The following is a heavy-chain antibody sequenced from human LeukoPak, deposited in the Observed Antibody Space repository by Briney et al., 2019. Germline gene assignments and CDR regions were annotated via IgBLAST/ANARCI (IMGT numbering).Heavy chain of an antibody. Sequence: PSETLSLTCTVSGVSISSYYWSWIRQPAGKGLEWIGRIYTSGSTNHNPSLKSRVTMSVDKSKNQLSLKLSSVTAADTAMYYCARGAYHYGSGSYYFDYWGQGTPVTVSS. J-gene: IGHJ4*02. CDR1: GVSISSYY. D-gene: IGHD3-10*01. V-gene: IGHV4-4*07. CDR2: IYTSGST. CDR3: ARGAYHYGSGSYYFDY.